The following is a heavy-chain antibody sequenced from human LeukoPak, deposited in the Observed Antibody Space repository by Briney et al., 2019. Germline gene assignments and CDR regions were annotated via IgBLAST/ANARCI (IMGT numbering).Heavy chain of an antibody. V-gene: IGHV4-30-4*01. D-gene: IGHD1-1*01. CDR2: IYYSGST. J-gene: IGHJ3*02. CDR3: ARGNDAAFDI. CDR1: GGSISSGDYY. Sequence: SQTLSLTCTVSGGSISSGDYYWNWIRQPPGKGLEWIGFIYYSGSTYYNPSLKSRLTISVDTSKNQFSLKLSSVTAADTAVYYCARGNDAAFDIWGQGTMVTVSS.